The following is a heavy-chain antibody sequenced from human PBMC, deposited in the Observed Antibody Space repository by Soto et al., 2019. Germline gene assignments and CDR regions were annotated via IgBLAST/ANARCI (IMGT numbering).Heavy chain of an antibody. CDR1: GGCLSGSY. J-gene: IGHJ6*02. CDR2: INHSGST. D-gene: IGHD2-21*01. V-gene: IGHV4-34*01. Sequence: EFLSLACAVYGGCLSGSYWSWIRQPPGKGLEWIGEINHSGSTNYNPSLKSRVTISVDTSKNQFSLKLSSVTAEDTAVYYCARCVCCHSAWASHYDGMDVWGQGTTVTGSS. CDR3: ARCVCCHSAWASHYDGMDV.